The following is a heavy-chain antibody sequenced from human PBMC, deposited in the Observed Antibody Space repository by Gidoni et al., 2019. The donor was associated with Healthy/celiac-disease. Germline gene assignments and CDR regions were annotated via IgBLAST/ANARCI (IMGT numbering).Heavy chain of an antibody. CDR3: AKDISPKWFGELDRPDY. D-gene: IGHD3-10*01. V-gene: IGHV3-9*01. CDR1: GVTFEYYA. CDR2: ISWNSGSI. J-gene: IGHJ4*02. Sequence: EVQLVESGGGLVQPGRSLRLSCAAAGVTFEYYAMHCVRQAPGKGLEWVSGISWNSGSIGYADSVKGRFTISRDNAKNSLYLQMNSLRAEDTALYYCAKDISPKWFGELDRPDYWGQGTLVTVSS.